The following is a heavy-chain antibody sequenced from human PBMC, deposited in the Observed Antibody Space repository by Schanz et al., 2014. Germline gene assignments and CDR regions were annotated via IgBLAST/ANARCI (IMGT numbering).Heavy chain of an antibody. J-gene: IGHJ6*02. D-gene: IGHD5-18*01. Sequence: QVQLVQSGAEVKKPGSSVKVSCKASGGTFSTYPINWLRQAPGQGLEWMGRIIPILGIANYAQKFQGRVTITADKSTSTASMELSSLRSEDTAVYYCARGPSQGYSYGHNIGAYYYGMDVWGQGTTVTVSS. CDR1: GGTFSTYP. CDR3: ARGPSQGYSYGHNIGAYYYGMDV. V-gene: IGHV1-69*02. CDR2: IIPILGIA.